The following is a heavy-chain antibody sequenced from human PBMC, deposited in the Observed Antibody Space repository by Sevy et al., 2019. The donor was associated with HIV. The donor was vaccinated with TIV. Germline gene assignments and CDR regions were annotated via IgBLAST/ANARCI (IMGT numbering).Heavy chain of an antibody. CDR1: GYTFTSHG. V-gene: IGHV1-18*01. Sequence: ASVKVSCKASGYTFTSHGISWVRKAPGQGLEWVEWISTYKDDTKYAQKVQGRVTMTTDTSTTTVFMELRSLRSDDTAIYYCARVLPPLDYYGSGSYYTSDYWGQGTLVTFSS. J-gene: IGHJ4*02. CDR3: ARVLPPLDYYGSGSYYTSDY. CDR2: ISTYKDDT. D-gene: IGHD3-10*01.